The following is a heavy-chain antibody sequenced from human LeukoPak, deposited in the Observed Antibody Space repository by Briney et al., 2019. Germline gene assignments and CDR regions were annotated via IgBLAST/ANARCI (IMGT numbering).Heavy chain of an antibody. J-gene: IGHJ6*03. D-gene: IGHD2-15*01. CDR2: ISSSSSYI. V-gene: IGHV3-21*01. CDR3: ARHAKLLPYYYYYYMDV. Sequence: PGGSLRLSCAASGFTFSTYSMNWVRQAPGKGLKWVSSISSSSSYIYYADSVKGRFTISRDNAKNSLYLQMNSLRAEDTAVYYCARHAKLLPYYYYYYMDVWGKGTTVTVSS. CDR1: GFTFSTYS.